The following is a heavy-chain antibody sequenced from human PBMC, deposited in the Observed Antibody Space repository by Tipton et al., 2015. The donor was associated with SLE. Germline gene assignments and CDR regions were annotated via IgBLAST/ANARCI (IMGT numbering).Heavy chain of an antibody. J-gene: IGHJ4*02. V-gene: IGHV3-53*05. CDR3: ARSIYWAQHPYYFDS. CDR2: IYGDGTI. D-gene: IGHD2-8*02. Sequence: LSLTCTVSGGSFSTDSYYWGWIRQPPGKGLEWVSGIYGDGTIYYADSVKGRFTISRDDSKNTVSLQMNSLRGDDTAVYYCARSIYWAQHPYYFDSWGQGTLVTVSS. CDR1: GGSFSTDSYY.